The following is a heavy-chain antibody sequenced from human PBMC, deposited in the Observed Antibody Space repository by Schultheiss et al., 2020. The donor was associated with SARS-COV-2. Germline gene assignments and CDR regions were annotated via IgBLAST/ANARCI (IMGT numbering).Heavy chain of an antibody. J-gene: IGHJ4*02. CDR1: GFTFSSYG. Sequence: GGSLRLSCAASGFTFSSYGMHWVRQAPGKGLEWVAVISYDGSKKYYGDSVKGRFTMSRDNAKNLVYLQMNGLRVEDTAIYYCARWGGYTFTVEAKYDYWGQGALVTVSS. CDR3: ARWGGYTFTVEAKYDY. D-gene: IGHD5-18*01. CDR2: ISYDGSKK. V-gene: IGHV3-30*03.